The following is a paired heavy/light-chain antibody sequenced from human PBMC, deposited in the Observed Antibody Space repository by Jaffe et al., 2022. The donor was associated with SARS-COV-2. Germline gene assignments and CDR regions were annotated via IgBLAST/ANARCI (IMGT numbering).Light chain of an antibody. Sequence: EIVLTQSPGTLSLSPGERATLSCRASQSVSSSYLAWYQHKPGQAPRLLIYGASSRATGIPDRFSGSGSGTDFALTISRLEPEDLAIYYCQQYGTSPGTFGQGTKVEIK. CDR1: QSVSSSY. V-gene: IGKV3-20*01. CDR3: QQYGTSPGT. J-gene: IGKJ1*01. CDR2: GAS.
Heavy chain of an antibody. D-gene: IGHD3-10*01. J-gene: IGHJ4*02. CDR3: ASAGNYYGSGYYFDY. V-gene: IGHV3-49*03. CDR2: IRSKAHGGTT. Sequence: EVQVVESGGGLVQPGRSLRISCKVSGFTFGDYTMSWFRQAPGKGLEWVSFIRSKAHGGTTEYAASVRGRFTVSRDDSKNIAYLQMNGLKMEDTAVYYCASAGNYYGSGYYFDYWGLGTLVTVSS. CDR1: GFTFGDYT.